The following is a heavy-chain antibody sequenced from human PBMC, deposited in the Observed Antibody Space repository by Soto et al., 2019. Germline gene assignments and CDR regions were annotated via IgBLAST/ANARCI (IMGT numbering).Heavy chain of an antibody. CDR1: GGSISSGGYY. CDR3: ARGYYDYVWGSYYWFDP. J-gene: IGHJ5*02. CDR2: IYYSGSN. Sequence: QVQLQESGPGLVKPSQTLSLTCTVSGGSISSGGYYWSWIRQHPGKGLEWIGYIYYSGSNYYNPSLKSRVTISVDTSKTQFSLKLSSVTAADTAVYYCARGYYDYVWGSYYWFDPWGQGTLVTVSS. D-gene: IGHD3-16*01. V-gene: IGHV4-31*03.